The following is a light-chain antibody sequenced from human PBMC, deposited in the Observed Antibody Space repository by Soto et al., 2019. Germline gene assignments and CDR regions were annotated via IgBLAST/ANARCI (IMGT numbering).Light chain of an antibody. CDR2: RNN. Sequence: QSVLTQPPSASGPPVQRVTISCSGSSSNIGSNYVYWYQQLPGTAPKLLIYRNNQRPSGVPDRFSGSKSGTSASLAISGLRSEDEADYYCAAWDDSLSGPVFGGGTKVTVL. CDR1: SSNIGSNY. CDR3: AAWDDSLSGPV. J-gene: IGLJ3*02. V-gene: IGLV1-47*01.